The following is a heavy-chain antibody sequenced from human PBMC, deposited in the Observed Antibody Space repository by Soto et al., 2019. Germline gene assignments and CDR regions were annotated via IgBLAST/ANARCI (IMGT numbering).Heavy chain of an antibody. CDR3: ARGQRRGGSSGWSL. CDR2: IHYSGST. D-gene: IGHD6-19*01. CDR1: GDSIGTTHSY. V-gene: IGHV4-39*07. J-gene: IGHJ4*02. Sequence: SETLSLTCTVSGDSIGTTHSYWAWIRQSPGKGLEWIGNIHYSGSTYYMPSLRSRVTISVDTSKNQFSLNLNSVTAADTAVYYCARGQRRGGSSGWSLWGQGTLVTVSS.